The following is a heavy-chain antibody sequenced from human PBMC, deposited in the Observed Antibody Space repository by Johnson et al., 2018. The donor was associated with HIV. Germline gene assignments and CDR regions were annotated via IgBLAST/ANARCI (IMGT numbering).Heavy chain of an antibody. V-gene: IGHV3-30*18. J-gene: IGHJ3*02. CDR2: ISYDGSNK. CDR1: GFTFNNAW. D-gene: IGHD6-19*01. Sequence: QVQLVESGGGVVQPGRSLRLSCAASGFTFNNAWMGWVRQAPGKGLEWVAIISYDGSNKYYADSVKGRFTISRDNSKNMLYLQMNSLRPEDTAVYYCAKDLPSGWDGGDAFDIWGQGTMVIVSS. CDR3: AKDLPSGWDGGDAFDI.